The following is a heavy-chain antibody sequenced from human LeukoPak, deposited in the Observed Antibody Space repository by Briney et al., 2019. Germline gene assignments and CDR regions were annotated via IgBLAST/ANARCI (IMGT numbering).Heavy chain of an antibody. V-gene: IGHV3-53*01. CDR2: IYSGGST. Sequence: GGSLRLSCAASGFTFSRAAMSWVRQAPGKGLEWVSVIYSGGSTYYADSVKGRFTISRDNSKNTLYLQMNSLRAEDTAVYYCARDMWVADAFDIWGQGTMVTVSS. J-gene: IGHJ3*02. D-gene: IGHD1-26*01. CDR3: ARDMWVADAFDI. CDR1: GFTFSRAA.